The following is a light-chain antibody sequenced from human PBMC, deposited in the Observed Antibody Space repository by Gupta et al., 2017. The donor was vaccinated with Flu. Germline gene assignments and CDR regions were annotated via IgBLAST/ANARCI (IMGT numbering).Light chain of an antibody. Sequence: VKLTCTGTSGNNGFISTWPQQQPGKAPRCMMRVEDSGSCTKGSEVPARFSVSSSGADRYLTISKGQSEDEADYYCETWDTNTRVFGGGTSLTVL. CDR2: VEDSGSC. V-gene: IGLV4-60*03. J-gene: IGLJ2*01. CDR3: ETWDTNTRV. CDR1: SGNNGFI.